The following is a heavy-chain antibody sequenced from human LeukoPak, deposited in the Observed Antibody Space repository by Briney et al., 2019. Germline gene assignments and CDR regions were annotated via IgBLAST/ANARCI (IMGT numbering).Heavy chain of an antibody. CDR2: ISAYNGKT. CDR1: GYTFTSYG. CDR3: ARDDGGHCSGGSCYVAEYFQH. D-gene: IGHD2-15*01. J-gene: IGHJ1*01. V-gene: IGHV1-18*04. Sequence: GASVKVSCKASGYTFTSYGISWVRQAPGQGLEWMGWISAYNGKTNYAQKLQGRVTMTTDTSTSTAYMELRSLRSDDTAVYYCARDDGGHCSGGSCYVAEYFQHWGQGTLVTVSS.